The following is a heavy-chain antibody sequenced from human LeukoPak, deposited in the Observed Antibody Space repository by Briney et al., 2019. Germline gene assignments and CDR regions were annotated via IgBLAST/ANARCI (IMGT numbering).Heavy chain of an antibody. J-gene: IGHJ4*02. CDR3: ARRNYDVLTGSSAYYFDY. D-gene: IGHD3-9*01. Sequence: GESLKISCKDSGYNFAKYWIAWVRQMPGKGLEWMGIIYPGDSETKYSPSFQGQVTISADKSISTAYLQWSSLKASDTAMYYCARRNYDVLTGSSAYYFDYWGQGTLVTVSS. CDR1: GYNFAKYW. CDR2: IYPGDSET. V-gene: IGHV5-51*01.